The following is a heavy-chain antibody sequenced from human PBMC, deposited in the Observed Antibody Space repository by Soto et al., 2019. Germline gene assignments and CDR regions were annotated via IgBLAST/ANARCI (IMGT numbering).Heavy chain of an antibody. J-gene: IGHJ4*02. CDR2: IIPIFGTA. D-gene: IGHD2-2*01. V-gene: IGHV1-69*01. Sequence: QVQLVQSGAEVKKPGSSVKVSCKASGGTFSSYAISWVRQAPGHGLEWMGGIIPIFGTANYAQKFQGRVTITADESTSTAYMELSSLRSEDTAVYYCARSDLHSDSCSPLYYFDYWGQGTLVTVSS. CDR3: ARSDLHSDSCSPLYYFDY. CDR1: GGTFSSYA.